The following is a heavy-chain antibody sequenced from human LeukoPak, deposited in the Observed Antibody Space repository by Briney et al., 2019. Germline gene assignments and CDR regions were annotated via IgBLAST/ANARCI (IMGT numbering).Heavy chain of an antibody. Sequence: GGSLRLSCAASGFTLSSYWMHWVRQAPGKGLAWVSRINSDGSSTSYADSVKGRFTISRDNAKNTLYLQMNSLRAEDTAVYYCAIRYCSSTSCPFDPWGQGTLVTVSS. CDR2: INSDGSST. J-gene: IGHJ5*02. V-gene: IGHV3-74*01. D-gene: IGHD2-2*01. CDR1: GFTLSSYW. CDR3: AIRYCSSTSCPFDP.